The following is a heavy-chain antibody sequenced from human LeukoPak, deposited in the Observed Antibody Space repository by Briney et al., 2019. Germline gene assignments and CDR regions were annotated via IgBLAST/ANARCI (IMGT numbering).Heavy chain of an antibody. D-gene: IGHD3-3*01. CDR2: INHSGST. Sequence: MTGGSLRLSCVASGFTFSTYAMSWIRQPPGKGLEWIGEINHSGSTNYNPSLKSRVTISVDTSKNQFSLKLSSVTAADTAVYYCARGRVARSGGEDYWGQGTLVTVSS. CDR3: ARGRVARSGGEDY. V-gene: IGHV4-34*01. CDR1: GFTFSTYA. J-gene: IGHJ4*02.